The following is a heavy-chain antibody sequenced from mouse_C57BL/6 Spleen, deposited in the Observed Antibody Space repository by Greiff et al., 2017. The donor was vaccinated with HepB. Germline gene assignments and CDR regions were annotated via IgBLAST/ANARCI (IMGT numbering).Heavy chain of an antibody. J-gene: IGHJ4*01. CDR1: GYTFTSYW. Sequence: QVQLQQPGAELVKPGASVKLSCKASGYTFTSYWMHWVKQRPGRGLEWIGRIDPNSGGTKYNEKFKSKATLTVDKPSSTAYMQLSSLTSEDSAVSSCERRLASYCYGSSPYALDYWGQGTSVTVSS. D-gene: IGHD1-1*01. CDR3: ERRLASYCYGSSPYALDY. CDR2: IDPNSGGT. V-gene: IGHV1-72*01.